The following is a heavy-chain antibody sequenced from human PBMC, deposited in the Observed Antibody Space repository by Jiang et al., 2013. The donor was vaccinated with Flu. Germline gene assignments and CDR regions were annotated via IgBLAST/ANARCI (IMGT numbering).Heavy chain of an antibody. CDR3: ASQSGYCSGGSCYPGWDWFDP. D-gene: IGHD2-15*01. V-gene: IGHV4-4*07. CDR2: IYTSGST. CDR1: GGSISSYY. J-gene: IGHJ5*02. Sequence: PGLVKPSETLSLTCTVSGGSISSYYWSWIRQPAGKGLEWIGRIYTSGSTNYNPSLKSRVTMSVDTSKNQFSLKLSSVTAADTAVYYCASQSGYCSGGSCYPGWDWFDPWGQGTLVTVSS.